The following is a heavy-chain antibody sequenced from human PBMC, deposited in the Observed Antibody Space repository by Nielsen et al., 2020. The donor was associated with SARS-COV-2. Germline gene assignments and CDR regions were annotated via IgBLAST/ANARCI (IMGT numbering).Heavy chain of an antibody. CDR2: IYYSGST. V-gene: IGHV4-31*03. Sequence: SETLSLTCTVSGGPISSGGYYWSWIRQHPGKGLEWIGYIYYSGSTYYNPSLKSRVTISVDTSKNQFSLKLSSVTAADTAVYYCARGGTIFGVVTRMDVWGQGTTVTVSS. CDR1: GGPISSGGYY. J-gene: IGHJ6*02. CDR3: ARGGTIFGVVTRMDV. D-gene: IGHD3-3*01.